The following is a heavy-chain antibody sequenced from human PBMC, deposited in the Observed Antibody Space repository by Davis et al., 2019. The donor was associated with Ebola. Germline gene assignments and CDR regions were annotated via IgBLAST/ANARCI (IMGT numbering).Heavy chain of an antibody. J-gene: IGHJ6*02. CDR1: GFTFSDYY. CDR3: ARTNYGDYRRPQLGGMDV. D-gene: IGHD4-17*01. Sequence: GGSLRLSCAASGFTFSDYYMSWIRQAPGKGLEWVSYISSSSSYTNYADSVKGRFTISRDNAKNSLYLQMNSLRAEDTAVYYCARTNYGDYRRPQLGGMDVWGQGTTVTVSS. CDR2: ISSSSSYT. V-gene: IGHV3-11*06.